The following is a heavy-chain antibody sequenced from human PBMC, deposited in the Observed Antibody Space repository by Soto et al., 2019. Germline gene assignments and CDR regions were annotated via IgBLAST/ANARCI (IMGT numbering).Heavy chain of an antibody. V-gene: IGHV3-30*18. D-gene: IGHD3-10*01. Sequence: QVQLVESGGGVVQPGRSLRLSCAASGFTFSSYGMHWVRQAPGKGLEWVAVISYDGSNKYYADSVKGRFTISRDNSKNTLYLQMNSLRAEDTAVYYCAKESSLWVGELLSGSYYYYGMDVWGQGTTVTVSS. CDR2: ISYDGSNK. CDR1: GFTFSSYG. J-gene: IGHJ6*02. CDR3: AKESSLWVGELLSGSYYYYGMDV.